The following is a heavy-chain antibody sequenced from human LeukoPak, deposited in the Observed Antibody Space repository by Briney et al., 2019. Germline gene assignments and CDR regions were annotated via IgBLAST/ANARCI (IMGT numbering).Heavy chain of an antibody. J-gene: IGHJ4*02. D-gene: IGHD3-22*01. V-gene: IGHV4-34*01. CDR2: VNHSGST. CDR3: ARAGDSSGYSAY. Sequence: KPSETLSLTCAVYGGSFSGYYWSWTRQPPGKGLEWIGEVNHSGSTNGNPSSKSRVTILVDTSRNKFSLKLISITAADEAAYHCARAGDSSGYSAYWGQGTLVTVSS. CDR1: GGSFSGYY.